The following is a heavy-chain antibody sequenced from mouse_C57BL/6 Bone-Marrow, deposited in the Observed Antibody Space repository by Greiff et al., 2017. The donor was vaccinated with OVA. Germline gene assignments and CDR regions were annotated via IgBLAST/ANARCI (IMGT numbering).Heavy chain of an antibody. V-gene: IGHV5-6*03. CDR1: GFTFSSYG. J-gene: IGHJ3*01. D-gene: IGHD2-1*01. CDR3: ARHGGNSFAY. CDR2: ISSGGSYT. Sequence: EVMLVESGGGLVKPGGSLKLSCAASGFTFSSYGMSWVRQTPDKRLEWVATISSGGSYTYYPDSVKGRFTISRDNAKNTLYLQMSSLKSEDTAMYYCARHGGNSFAYWGQGTLVTVSA.